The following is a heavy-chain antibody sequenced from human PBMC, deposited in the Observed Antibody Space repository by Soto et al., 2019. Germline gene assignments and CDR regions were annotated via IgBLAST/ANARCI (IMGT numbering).Heavy chain of an antibody. CDR1: GGSVSSSSYY. J-gene: IGHJ4*02. D-gene: IGHD1-26*01. V-gene: IGHV4-39*01. CDR3: ASGGRWELPQDY. Sequence: PSETLSLTCTVSGGSVSSSSYYWCWIRQPPGKGLEWIGSIYYSGSTYYNPSLKSRVTISLDTSKKQFSLKLSPVTAADTAVYYCASGGRWELPQDYWGQGTLVTVSS. CDR2: IYYSGST.